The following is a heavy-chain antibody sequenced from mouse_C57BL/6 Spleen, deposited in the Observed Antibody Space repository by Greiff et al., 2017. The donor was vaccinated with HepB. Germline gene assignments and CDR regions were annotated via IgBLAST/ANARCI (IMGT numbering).Heavy chain of an antibody. CDR1: GYAFSSSW. CDR2: IDPGDGDT. Sequence: QVQLQQSGPELVKPGASVKISCKASGYAFSSSWMNWVKQRPGKGLEWIGRIDPGDGDTNYNGKFKGKATLTADKSSSTAYMQLSSLTSEDSAVYFCARRRQLRQPSLFAYWGQGTLVTVSA. D-gene: IGHD3-2*02. V-gene: IGHV1-82*01. CDR3: ARRRQLRQPSLFAY. J-gene: IGHJ3*01.